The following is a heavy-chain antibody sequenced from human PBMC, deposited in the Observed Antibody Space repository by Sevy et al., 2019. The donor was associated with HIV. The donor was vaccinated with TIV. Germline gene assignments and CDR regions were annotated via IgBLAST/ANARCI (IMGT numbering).Heavy chain of an antibody. Sequence: SETLSLTCAVSGYSITNDYHWGWIRQAPGKGLEWIGSVHHRGSTYYNPSLKSRVTISVDTSKNQFSLKLNSVTATDTAVYYCARDRGAPGDSDYVSVFWGQGTLVTVSS. V-gene: IGHV4-38-2*02. J-gene: IGHJ4*02. CDR1: GYSITNDYH. CDR3: ARDRGAPGDSDYVSVF. D-gene: IGHD3-16*01. CDR2: VHHRGST.